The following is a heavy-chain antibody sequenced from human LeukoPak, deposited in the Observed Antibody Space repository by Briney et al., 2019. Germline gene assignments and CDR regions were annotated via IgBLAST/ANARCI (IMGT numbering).Heavy chain of an antibody. Sequence: SQTLSLTWNVAAGSITMYYWNWIRQPPGKGMEWIGYIYYTGSPTSNPSLKTRVTISLDTSKNQSTLKRSAATPTNTGYYTCASSNFYDGNRYFDYWGQGALVTVSS. CDR1: AGSITMYY. V-gene: IGHV4-59*08. D-gene: IGHD3-22*01. CDR3: ASSNFYDGNRYFDY. CDR2: IYYTGSP. J-gene: IGHJ4*02.